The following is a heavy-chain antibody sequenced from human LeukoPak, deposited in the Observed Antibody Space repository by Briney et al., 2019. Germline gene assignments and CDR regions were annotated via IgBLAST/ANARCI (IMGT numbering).Heavy chain of an antibody. D-gene: IGHD3-22*01. CDR1: GYTFTVYY. Sequence: ASVTVSCKASGYTFTVYYMHWVRQAPGQGLEWMGWINPNSGGTNYAQKFQGWVTMTRDTSISTAYMELSRLRSDDTAVYYCARGAAYYYDSSGSIPYDYWGQGTLVTVSS. V-gene: IGHV1-2*04. J-gene: IGHJ4*02. CDR3: ARGAAYYYDSSGSIPYDY. CDR2: INPNSGGT.